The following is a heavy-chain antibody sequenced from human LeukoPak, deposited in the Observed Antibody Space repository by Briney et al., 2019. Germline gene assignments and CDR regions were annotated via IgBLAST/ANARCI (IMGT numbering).Heavy chain of an antibody. CDR2: ISYDGSNK. D-gene: IGHD2-15*01. CDR3: AKDRYCCDYYAMDV. J-gene: IGHJ6*02. Sequence: GGSLRLSCAASGFTYSSYGMHWVRQAPGKGLEWVAVISYDGSNKYYADSVKGRFTISRDNSKNTLYLQMNSLRAEDTAVYYCAKDRYCCDYYAMDVWGQGTTVTVSS. V-gene: IGHV3-30*18. CDR1: GFTYSSYG.